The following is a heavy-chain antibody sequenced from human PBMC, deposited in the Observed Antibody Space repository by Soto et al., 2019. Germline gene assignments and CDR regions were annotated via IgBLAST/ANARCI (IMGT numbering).Heavy chain of an antibody. Sequence: GGSLRLSCAASGFSFNDYALHWVRQAPGKGLEWVAFISYNGNDNYNGDFAKGRFTISRDDSKNTVSLQMNSLRPEDTALYYCARADGYYGSGSTFDHWGQGVQVTVSS. CDR2: ISYNGNDN. CDR1: GFSFNDYA. V-gene: IGHV3-30-3*01. D-gene: IGHD3-10*01. CDR3: ARADGYYGSGSTFDH. J-gene: IGHJ4*02.